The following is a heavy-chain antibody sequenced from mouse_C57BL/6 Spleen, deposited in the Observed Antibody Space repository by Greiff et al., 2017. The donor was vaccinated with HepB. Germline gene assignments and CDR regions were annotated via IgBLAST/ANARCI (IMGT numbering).Heavy chain of an antibody. CDR1: GYAFSSSW. D-gene: IGHD2-1*01. Sequence: QVQLQQSGPELVKPGASVKISCKASGYAFSSSWMNWVKQRPGKGLEWIGRIYPGDGDTNYNGKFKGKATLTADKSSSTAYMQLSSLTSEDSAVYFCANYYGKFHDMDYWGQGTSVTVSS. J-gene: IGHJ4*01. V-gene: IGHV1-82*01. CDR2: IYPGDGDT. CDR3: ANYYGKFHDMDY.